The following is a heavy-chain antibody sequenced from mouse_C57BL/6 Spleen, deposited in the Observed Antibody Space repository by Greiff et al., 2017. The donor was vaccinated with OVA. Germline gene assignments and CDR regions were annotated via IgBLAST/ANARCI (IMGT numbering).Heavy chain of an antibody. V-gene: IGHV6-3*01. J-gene: IGHJ2*01. CDR3: TGTSTMVTTFDY. CDR2: IRLKSDNYAT. Sequence: EVKLMESGGGLVQPGGSMKLSCVASGFTFSNYWMNWVRQSPEKGLEWVAQIRLKSDNYATHYAESVKGRFTISRDDSKSSVYLQMNNLRAEDTGIYYCTGTSTMVTTFDYWGQGTTLTVSS. D-gene: IGHD2-2*01. CDR1: GFTFSNYW.